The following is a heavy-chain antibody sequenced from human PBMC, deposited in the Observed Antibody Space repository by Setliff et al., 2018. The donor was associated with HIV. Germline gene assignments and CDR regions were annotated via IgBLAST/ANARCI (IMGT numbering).Heavy chain of an antibody. CDR3: ARLGRAIDDGGSSLRLDS. CDR2: ISSSGTT. Sequence: PSETLSLTCVVSDDSFSNYDWTWIRQSPGKALEWIGYISSSGTTTYNPSLRSRVTISIETSNTRFSLWLRSATAADTATYFCARLGRAIDDGGSSLRLDSWGQGMLVTVSS. D-gene: IGHD2-21*01. V-gene: IGHV4-4*09. CDR1: DDSFSNYD. J-gene: IGHJ4*02.